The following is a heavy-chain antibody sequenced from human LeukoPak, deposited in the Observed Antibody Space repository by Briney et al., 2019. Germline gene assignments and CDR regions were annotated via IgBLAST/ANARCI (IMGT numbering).Heavy chain of an antibody. D-gene: IGHD4-17*01. J-gene: IGHJ4*02. Sequence: GGSLRLSCAASGFTFSSYAMSRVRQAPGKGLEWVSAISGSGGSTYYADSVKGRFTISRDNSKNTLYLQMNSLRAEDTAVYYCAKDGPDYGDYVSYFDYWGQGTLVTVSS. CDR2: ISGSGGST. CDR3: AKDGPDYGDYVSYFDY. V-gene: IGHV3-23*01. CDR1: GFTFSSYA.